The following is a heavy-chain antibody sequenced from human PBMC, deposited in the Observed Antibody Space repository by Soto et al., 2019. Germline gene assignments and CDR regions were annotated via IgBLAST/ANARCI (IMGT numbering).Heavy chain of an antibody. CDR1: GFTFSSYA. Sequence: SLRLSCAASGFTFSSYAMSWVRQAPGKGLEWVSIISGSGDYTYYADSVKGRFTISRDNSKKTLFLQMNSLRAEDTAVYYCAKHFDINGYYSSYWGQGTLVTV. J-gene: IGHJ4*02. V-gene: IGHV3-23*01. D-gene: IGHD3-22*01. CDR3: AKHFDINGYYSSY. CDR2: ISGSGDYT.